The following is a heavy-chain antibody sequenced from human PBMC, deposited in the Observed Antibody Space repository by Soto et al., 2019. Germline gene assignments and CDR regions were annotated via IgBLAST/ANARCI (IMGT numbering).Heavy chain of an antibody. D-gene: IGHD6-13*01. Sequence: QVQLQESGPGLVKPSQTLSLTCTVSGGSISSGGYYWSWIRQHPGKGLEWIGYIYYSGSTYYNPSLKSRXXIXVXXSKNQFSLKLSSVTAADTAVYYCARASAAAGHFDYWGQGTLVTVSS. V-gene: IGHV4-31*03. CDR1: GGSISSGGYY. CDR2: IYYSGST. J-gene: IGHJ4*02. CDR3: ARASAAAGHFDY.